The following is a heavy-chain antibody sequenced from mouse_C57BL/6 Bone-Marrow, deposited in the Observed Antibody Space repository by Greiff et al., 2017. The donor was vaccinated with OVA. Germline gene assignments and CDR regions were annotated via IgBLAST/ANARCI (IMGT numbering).Heavy chain of an antibody. V-gene: IGHV3-6*01. CDR1: GYSITSGYY. Sequence: ESGPGLVKPSQSLSLTCSVTGYSITSGYYWNWIRQFPGNKLEWMGYISYDGSNNYNPSLKNRISITRDTSKNQFFLKLNSVTTEDTATYYCAKGSLYYGYDWFAYWGQGTLVTVSA. J-gene: IGHJ3*01. CDR2: ISYDGSN. D-gene: IGHD2-2*01. CDR3: AKGSLYYGYDWFAY.